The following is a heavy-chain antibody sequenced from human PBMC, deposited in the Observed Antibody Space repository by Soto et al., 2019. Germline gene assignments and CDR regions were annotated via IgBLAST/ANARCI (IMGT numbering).Heavy chain of an antibody. CDR2: INPSGGST. CDR1: GYTFTSYY. V-gene: IGHV1-46*01. J-gene: IGHJ4*02. Sequence: GASXKVSCKASGYTFTSYYMHWVRQAPGQGLEWMGIINPSGGSTSYAQKFQGRVTMTRDTSTSTVYMELSSLRSEDTAVYYCARDSSDYAGELLNDYWGQGTLVTVSS. D-gene: IGHD4-17*01. CDR3: ARDSSDYAGELLNDY.